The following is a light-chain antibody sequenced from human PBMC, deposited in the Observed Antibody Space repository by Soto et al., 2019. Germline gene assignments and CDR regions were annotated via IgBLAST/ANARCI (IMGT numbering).Light chain of an antibody. Sequence: QSALTQPASVSGSPGQSITISCTGTSSYVGVYYYVSWFQQHPGKAPKLMIYDVTKRPPGVSNRFSGSMSGNTASLTISGLQAEDEADYYCGSYTSSRTLEMVFGGGTKLTVL. CDR1: SSYVGVYYY. CDR2: DVT. J-gene: IGLJ3*02. V-gene: IGLV2-14*03. CDR3: GSYTSSRTLEMV.